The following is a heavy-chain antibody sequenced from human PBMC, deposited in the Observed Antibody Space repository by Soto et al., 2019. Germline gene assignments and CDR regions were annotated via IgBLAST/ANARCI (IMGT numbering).Heavy chain of an antibody. CDR3: ARDKFTGLFDY. CDR1: GGSISSYY. Sequence: SETLSLTCTVSGGSISSYYWSWLRQPPGKGLEWIGYISYSGSTNYNPSLKSRCTISVGTSKNQFSLKLTAVTAADTSVYYCARDKFTGLFDYWGQETLVTVTS. V-gene: IGHV4-59*12. CDR2: ISYSGST. D-gene: IGHD2-8*02. J-gene: IGHJ4*02.